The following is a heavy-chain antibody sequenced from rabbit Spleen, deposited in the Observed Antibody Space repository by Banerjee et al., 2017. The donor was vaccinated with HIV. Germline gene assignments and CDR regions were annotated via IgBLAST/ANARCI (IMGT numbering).Heavy chain of an antibody. V-gene: IGHV1S45*01. CDR1: GFSFSSSYW. D-gene: IGHD7-1*01. CDR3: ARGRNNNGDGYRL. J-gene: IGHJ4*01. CDR2: IYTGSGST. Sequence: QEQLGESGGGLVQPEGSLTLTCTASGFSFSSSYWMCWVRQAPGKGLEWIGCIYTGSGSTYFATWAKRRCANSKTASTPVTLQMTRLTAADTDTYFCARGRNNNGDGYRLWGPGTLVT.